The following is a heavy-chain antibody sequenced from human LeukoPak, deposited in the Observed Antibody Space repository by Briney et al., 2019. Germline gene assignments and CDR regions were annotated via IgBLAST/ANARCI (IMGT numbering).Heavy chain of an antibody. Sequence: GGSLRLSCAASGFIVSSNYMYWVRQAPGKGLEWVSVIYTGGNTYYADSVKGRFTISRDNSKNTLYLQMHSLRAEDTAVYYCASPSSGQSFDIWGQGTMVTVSS. CDR1: GFIVSSNY. CDR3: ASPSSGQSFDI. V-gene: IGHV3-53*01. J-gene: IGHJ3*02. D-gene: IGHD6-19*01. CDR2: IYTGGNT.